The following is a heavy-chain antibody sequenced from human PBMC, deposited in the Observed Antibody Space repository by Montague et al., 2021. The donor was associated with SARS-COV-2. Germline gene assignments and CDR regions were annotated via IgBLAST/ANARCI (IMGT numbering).Heavy chain of an antibody. CDR3: ARDHERVGWPLDS. CDR2: ISGSGGGT. CDR1: GFVFHDYA. D-gene: IGHD2-2*01. V-gene: IGHV3-23*01. J-gene: IGHJ5*01. Sequence: SLRLSCAASGFVFHDYAINWIRQAPGKALEWVSAISGSGGGTYYAESVKGRFATSRDTSKNTVFLQMDSLRVDDTALYFCARDHERVGWPLDSWGQGALVIVSS.